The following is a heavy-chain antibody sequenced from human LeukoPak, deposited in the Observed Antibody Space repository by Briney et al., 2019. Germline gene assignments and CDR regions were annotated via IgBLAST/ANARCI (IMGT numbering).Heavy chain of an antibody. CDR1: GGSISSSSYY. CDR3: ARAKVKSPYGSGTEFDP. Sequence: SETLSLTCTVSGGSISSSSYYWGWIRQPPGKGLEWIGSIYYSGSTYYNPSLKSRVTISVDTSKNQFSLKLSSVTAADTAVYYCARAKVKSPYGSGTEFDPWGQGTLVTVSS. D-gene: IGHD3-10*01. J-gene: IGHJ5*02. CDR2: IYYSGST. V-gene: IGHV4-39*07.